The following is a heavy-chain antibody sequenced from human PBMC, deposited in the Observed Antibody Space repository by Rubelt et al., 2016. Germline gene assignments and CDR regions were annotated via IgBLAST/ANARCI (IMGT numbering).Heavy chain of an antibody. J-gene: IGHJ3*02. Sequence: QLQLHESGPGLVKPSETLSPTCTVSGGSICSSSYYWGWIRQPPGTGLEWIGCIYYSGSTYYNPSLKSLVTSSVDTSKSQFSLKLSSVTAADTSGYYCARCGMVRGVTGDAFDIWGQGTMVTVSS. CDR1: GGSICSSSYY. V-gene: IGHV4-39*07. CDR3: ARCGMVRGVTGDAFDI. D-gene: IGHD3-10*01. CDR2: IYYSGST.